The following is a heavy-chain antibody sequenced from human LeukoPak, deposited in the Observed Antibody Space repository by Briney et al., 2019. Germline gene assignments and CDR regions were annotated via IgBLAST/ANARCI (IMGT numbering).Heavy chain of an antibody. J-gene: IGHJ4*02. Sequence: SETLSLTCTVSGGSISSYYWSWIRQPPGKGLEWIGYIYYSGSTNYNPSLKSRVTIFVDTSKNQFSLKLTSLTAADTAVYYCARTNHYDFWTFDYWGQGTLVIVSS. D-gene: IGHD3-3*01. CDR2: IYYSGST. CDR1: GGSISSYY. CDR3: ARTNHYDFWTFDY. V-gene: IGHV4-59*01.